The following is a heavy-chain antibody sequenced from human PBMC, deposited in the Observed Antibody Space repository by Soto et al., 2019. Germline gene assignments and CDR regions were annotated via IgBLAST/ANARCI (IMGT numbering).Heavy chain of an antibody. D-gene: IGHD6-13*01. V-gene: IGHV3-23*01. CDR1: GFTFSSNA. CDR3: AKRETEPIGAAGTSIDY. Sequence: EVQLLESGGGLVQPGGSLRLSCAASGFTFSSNATSWVRQAPGKGLEWVSAISGSGGSTFYADSVKGRFTISRDNSKNMLFLKMNSLRAEDTAVYYCAKRETEPIGAAGTSIDYWGQGTLVTVSS. CDR2: ISGSGGST. J-gene: IGHJ4*02.